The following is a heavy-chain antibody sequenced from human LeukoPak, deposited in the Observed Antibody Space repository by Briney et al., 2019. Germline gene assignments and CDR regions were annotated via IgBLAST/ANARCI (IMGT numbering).Heavy chain of an antibody. CDR1: GYTFTSYY. D-gene: IGHD6-13*01. CDR2: INPSGGST. CDR3: AREGAAAGTLDYYYGMDV. Sequence: GASVTVSCTASGYTFTSYYMHWVRQAPGQGLEWMGIINPSGGSTSYAQKFQGRVTMTRHTSTSPVYMELSSLRFEDTAVYYCAREGAAAGTLDYYYGMDVWGQGPRSPSP. V-gene: IGHV1-46*01. J-gene: IGHJ6*02.